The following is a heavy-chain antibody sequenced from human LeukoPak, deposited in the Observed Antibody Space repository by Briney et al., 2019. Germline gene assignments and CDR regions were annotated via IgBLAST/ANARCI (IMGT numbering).Heavy chain of an antibody. D-gene: IGHD1-26*01. Sequence: GGSLRLSCAASGFTFSDYSMNWVRQAPGKGLEWVAIIWSDGSNKYYADSVKGRFTISRDNSKNTMYLQMNSLRVEDTAVYYCARALFSGSFYGMDVWGQGTTVTVSS. CDR3: ARALFSGSFYGMDV. V-gene: IGHV3-33*08. CDR1: GFTFSDYS. CDR2: IWSDGSNK. J-gene: IGHJ6*02.